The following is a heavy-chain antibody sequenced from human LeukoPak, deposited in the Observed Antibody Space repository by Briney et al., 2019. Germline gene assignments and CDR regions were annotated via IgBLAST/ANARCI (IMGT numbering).Heavy chain of an antibody. J-gene: IGHJ4*02. CDR1: GFTFRSYT. D-gene: IGHD3-3*02. V-gene: IGHV3-21*01. CDR3: ARGDRTASLVIFDY. CDR2: ISSSGNHI. Sequence: GGSLRLSCAASGFTFRSYTMNWVRQAPGKGLEWISSISSSGNHIYYADSVKGRFTISKDNAQNSLYLQMNSLRAEDTAVYYCARGDRTASLVIFDYWGQGTLVTVSS.